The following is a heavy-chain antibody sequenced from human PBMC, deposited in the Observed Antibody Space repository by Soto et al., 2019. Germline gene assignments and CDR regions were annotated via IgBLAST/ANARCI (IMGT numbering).Heavy chain of an antibody. Sequence: SVKVSCKVSGGTFSSYAISWVRQAPGQGLEWMGGIIPIFGTANYAQKFQGRVTITADESTSTAYMELSSLRSEDTAVCYCARSYSSSWETNWFDPWGQGTLVTVSS. V-gene: IGHV1-69*13. CDR3: ARSYSSSWETNWFDP. D-gene: IGHD6-13*01. CDR2: IIPIFGTA. CDR1: GGTFSSYA. J-gene: IGHJ5*02.